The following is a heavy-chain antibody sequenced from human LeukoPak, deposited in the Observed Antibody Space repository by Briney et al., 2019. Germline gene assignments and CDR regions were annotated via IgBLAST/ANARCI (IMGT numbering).Heavy chain of an antibody. CDR2: INHSGST. CDR1: GGSFSGYY. V-gene: IGHV4-34*01. Sequence: SETLSLTCAVYGGSFSGYYWSWIRQPPGKGLEWIGEINHSGSTNYNPSLKSRVTISVGTSKNQFSLKLSSVTAADTAVYYCARRSYDGSGYYYVDYWGQGTLVTVSS. D-gene: IGHD3-22*01. CDR3: ARRSYDGSGYYYVDY. J-gene: IGHJ4*02.